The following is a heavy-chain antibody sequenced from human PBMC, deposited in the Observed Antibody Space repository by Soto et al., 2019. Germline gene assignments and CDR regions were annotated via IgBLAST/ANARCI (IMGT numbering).Heavy chain of an antibody. Sequence: GGSLRLSCAASGFTFSTYGMHWVRQAPGKGLEWVAVISSDGSNKYYADSVKGRFTISRDNSKNTLFLQMNSLRAEDTAVFYCAKSVADYYFYGMDVWGQGTTVTVS. J-gene: IGHJ6*02. V-gene: IGHV3-30*18. CDR1: GFTFSTYG. CDR2: ISSDGSNK. D-gene: IGHD2-21*01. CDR3: AKSVADYYFYGMDV.